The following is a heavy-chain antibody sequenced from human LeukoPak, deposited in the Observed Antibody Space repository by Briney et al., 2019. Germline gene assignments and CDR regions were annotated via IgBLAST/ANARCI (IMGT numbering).Heavy chain of an antibody. CDR3: AKDLEPGNYYYYYMDV. V-gene: IGHV3-43D*03. CDR1: GFTFDDYA. CDR2: ISWDGGST. Sequence: PGGSLRLSCAASGFTFDDYAMHWVRHAPGKGLEWVSLISWDGGSTYYADSVKGRFTISRDDSKNSLYLQMNSLRAEDTALYYCAKDLEPGNYYYYYMDVWGKGTTVTVSS. J-gene: IGHJ6*03. D-gene: IGHD2-2*01.